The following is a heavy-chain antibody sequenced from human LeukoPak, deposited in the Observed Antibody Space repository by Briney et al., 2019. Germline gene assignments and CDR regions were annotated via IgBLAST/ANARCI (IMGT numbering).Heavy chain of an antibody. CDR1: GFTFISYW. CDR2: IKQDGSEK. J-gene: IGHJ4*02. V-gene: IGHV3-7*01. D-gene: IGHD4-17*01. CDR3: ARVRNDYGDFAFDY. Sequence: PGGSLRLSCAASGFTFISYWMSWVRQAPGKGLEWVANIKQDGSEKYYVDSVKGRFTISRDNAKNSLYLQMNSLRAEDTAVYYCARVRNDYGDFAFDYWGQGTLVTVSS.